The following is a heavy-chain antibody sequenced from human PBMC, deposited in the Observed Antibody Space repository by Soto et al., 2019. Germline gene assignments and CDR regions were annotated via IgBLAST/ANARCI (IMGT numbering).Heavy chain of an antibody. CDR1: GFTFDNVW. CDR3: TTDGRGGTSSADN. J-gene: IGHJ4*02. CDR2: IKNRAAGGTI. D-gene: IGHD6-6*01. V-gene: IGHV3-15*07. Sequence: EVQLVESGGGLVEPGGSLRLSCAASGFTFDNVWMNWLRQAPGKGLEWVGRIKNRAAGGTIDYAAPVKGRFIISRDDSQNTLDLQMNSLRIEDTAMYYCTTDGRGGTSSADNWGQGTLVTVSS.